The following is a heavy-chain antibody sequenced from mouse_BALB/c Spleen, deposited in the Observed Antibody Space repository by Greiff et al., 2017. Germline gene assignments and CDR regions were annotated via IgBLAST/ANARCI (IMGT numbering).Heavy chain of an antibody. Sequence: EVKLVESGGGLVQPGGSRKLSCAASGFTFSSFGMHWVRQAPEKGLEWVAYISSGSSTIYYADTVKGRFTISRDNPKNTLFLQMTSLRSEDTAMYYCARGGYGHFAYWGQGTLVTVSA. D-gene: IGHD2-2*01. J-gene: IGHJ3*01. V-gene: IGHV5-17*02. CDR3: ARGGYGHFAY. CDR2: ISSGSSTI. CDR1: GFTFSSFG.